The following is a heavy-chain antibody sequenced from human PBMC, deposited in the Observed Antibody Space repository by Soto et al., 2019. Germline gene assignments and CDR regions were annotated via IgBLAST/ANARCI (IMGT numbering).Heavy chain of an antibody. CDR3: ARALYYYDSSGPQPESIDI. CDR2: INPNSGGT. V-gene: IGHV1-2*02. Sequence: GASVKVSCKASGYSFTGSYMHWVRQAPGQGHEWMGWINPNSGGTNYAQKFQGRVTMTRDTSISTAYMELSRLRSDDTAVYYCARALYYYDSSGPQPESIDIRCQGIIVTV. CDR1: GYSFTGSY. D-gene: IGHD3-22*01. J-gene: IGHJ3*02.